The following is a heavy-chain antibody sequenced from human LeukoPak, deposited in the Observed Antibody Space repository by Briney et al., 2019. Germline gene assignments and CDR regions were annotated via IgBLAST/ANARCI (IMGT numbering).Heavy chain of an antibody. J-gene: IGHJ4*02. D-gene: IGHD2-15*01. CDR1: GGSFSAYY. V-gene: IGHV4-39*01. Sequence: SETLSLTCAVYGGSFSAYYWGWIRQPPGEGLEWIGSVYYSGSTYYNPSLNSRVTISVDTSKNQFSLKLSSVTAADTAVYYCARLGWWDSWGQGTLVTVSS. CDR2: VYYSGST. CDR3: ARLGWWDS.